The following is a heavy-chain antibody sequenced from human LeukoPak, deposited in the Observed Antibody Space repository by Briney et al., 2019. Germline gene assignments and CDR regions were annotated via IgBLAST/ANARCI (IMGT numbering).Heavy chain of an antibody. Sequence: HPGGSLRLSCAASGFTVSSSYMSWVRQAPGKGLEWVSLIYSAGSTYYADSVEGRFTISRDNSKNTLYLQMNSLRAEDTAVYYCARKTPRFGDYDYWGQGTLVTVSS. D-gene: IGHD2-15*01. CDR1: GFTVSSSY. CDR2: IYSAGST. J-gene: IGHJ4*02. CDR3: ARKTPRFGDYDY. V-gene: IGHV3-66*01.